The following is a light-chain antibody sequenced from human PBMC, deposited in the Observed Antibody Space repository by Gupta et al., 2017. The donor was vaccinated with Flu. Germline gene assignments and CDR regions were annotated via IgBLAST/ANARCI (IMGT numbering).Light chain of an antibody. V-gene: IGKV1-39*01. CDR2: TAS. CDR3: QQSYSTPYT. CDR1: QSISSY. Sequence: PSSLSASVGDRVTITCRASQSISSYLNWYQQKPGKAPNLLIYTASNLQSGVPSRFSGSGSGTDFTLTISSLQPEDFATYYCQQSYSTPYTFGQGTKLEIK. J-gene: IGKJ2*01.